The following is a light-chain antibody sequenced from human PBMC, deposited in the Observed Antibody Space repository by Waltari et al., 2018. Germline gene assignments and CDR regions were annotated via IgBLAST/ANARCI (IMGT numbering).Light chain of an antibody. V-gene: IGKV3-20*01. J-gene: IGKJ1*01. CDR1: QSVSRS. CDR3: QKYGSLPAT. CDR2: DES. Sequence: EVVLTQSPGTLSLSPGEGATLSCRASQSVSRSLAWYQQKPGQAPMLLIYDESSRATGIPDRVSGSGSGTDFSLTISRLEPEDFAVYYCQKYGSLPATFGQGTKVEIK.